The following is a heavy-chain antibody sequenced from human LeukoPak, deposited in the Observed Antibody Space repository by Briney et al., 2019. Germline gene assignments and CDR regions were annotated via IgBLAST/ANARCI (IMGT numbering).Heavy chain of an antibody. CDR1: GYTFTGYY. J-gene: IGHJ5*02. CDR3: ARDRWFGDHTPGWFDP. D-gene: IGHD3-10*01. V-gene: IGHV1-2*02. Sequence: ASVKVSCKASGYTFTGYYMHWVRQAPGQGLEWMGWINPNSGGTNYAQKFQGRVTMTRDTSISTAYMELSRLRSDDTAVYYCARDRWFGDHTPGWFDPWGQGTLVTVYS. CDR2: INPNSGGT.